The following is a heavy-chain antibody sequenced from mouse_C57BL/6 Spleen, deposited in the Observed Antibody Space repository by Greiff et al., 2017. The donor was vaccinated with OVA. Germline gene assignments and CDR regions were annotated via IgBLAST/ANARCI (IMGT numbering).Heavy chain of an antibody. D-gene: IGHD2-4*01. V-gene: IGHV1-18*01. Sequence: EVQLQQSGPELVKPGASVKIPCKASGYTFTDYNMDWVKQSHGKSLEWIGDINPNNGGTIYNQKFKGKATLTVDKSSSTAYMELRSLTSEDTAVYYCARNYDYDGAIFDYAMDYWGQGTSVTVSS. CDR2: INPNNGGT. CDR3: ARNYDYDGAIFDYAMDY. J-gene: IGHJ4*01. CDR1: GYTFTDYN.